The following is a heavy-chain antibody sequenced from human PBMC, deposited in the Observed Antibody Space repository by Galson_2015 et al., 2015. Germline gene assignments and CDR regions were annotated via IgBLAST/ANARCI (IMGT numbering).Heavy chain of an antibody. Sequence: SLRLSCAPSGFTFSKAWMSWVRQAPGKGLEWVGRIKSNTDCGTTEYAAPVKGRFTISRDDSKDTLYLQMNSLKTEDTDVYYCTTFSDSGWHWGQGTLGTVSS. CDR3: TTFSDSGWH. CDR2: IKSNTDCGTT. D-gene: IGHD5-12*01. V-gene: IGHV3-15*01. J-gene: IGHJ4*02. CDR1: GFTFSKAW.